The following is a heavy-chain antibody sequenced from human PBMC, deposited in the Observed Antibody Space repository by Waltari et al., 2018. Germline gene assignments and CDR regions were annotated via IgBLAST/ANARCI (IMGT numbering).Heavy chain of an antibody. D-gene: IGHD6-19*01. Sequence: QVQLVQSGAEVKKPGASVKVSCKASGYTFTGYYMHWVRQAPGQGLEWMGWINPKSGGTNYAQKFQGRVTMTRDTSISTAYMELSRLRSDDTAVYYCARVLPPRIAVAGMGYWGQGTLVTVSS. CDR2: INPKSGGT. J-gene: IGHJ4*02. V-gene: IGHV1-2*02. CDR3: ARVLPPRIAVAGMGY. CDR1: GYTFTGYY.